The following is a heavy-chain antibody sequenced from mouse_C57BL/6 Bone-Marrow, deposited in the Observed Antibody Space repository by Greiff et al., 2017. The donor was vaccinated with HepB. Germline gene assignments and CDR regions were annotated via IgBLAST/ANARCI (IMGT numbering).Heavy chain of an antibody. CDR2: IYPRSGNT. Sequence: VQLQQSGAELARPGASVKLSCKASGYTFTSYGISWVKQRTGQGLEWIGEIYPRSGNTYYNEKFKGKATLTADKSSSTAYMELRSLTSEDSAVYVCARPNYYGSSYRAMDYWGQGTSVTVSS. J-gene: IGHJ4*01. D-gene: IGHD1-1*01. V-gene: IGHV1-81*01. CDR1: GYTFTSYG. CDR3: ARPNYYGSSYRAMDY.